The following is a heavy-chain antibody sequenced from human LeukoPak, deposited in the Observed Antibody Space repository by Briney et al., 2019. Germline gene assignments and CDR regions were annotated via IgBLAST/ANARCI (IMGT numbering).Heavy chain of an antibody. CDR2: INPNSGGT. CDR3: ARVRVGEDLDY. V-gene: IGHV1-2*02. J-gene: IGHJ4*02. Sequence: ASVKVSRKASGYTFTGYYMHWVRQAPGQRLEWMGWINPNSGGTNYAQKFQGRVTMTRDASISAAYMELSRLTSDDTAVYYCARVRVGEDLDYWGQGTLVSVSS. CDR1: GYTFTGYY. D-gene: IGHD3-16*01.